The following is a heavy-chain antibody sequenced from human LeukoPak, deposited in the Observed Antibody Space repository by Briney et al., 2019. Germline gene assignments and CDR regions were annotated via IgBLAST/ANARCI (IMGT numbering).Heavy chain of an antibody. D-gene: IGHD6-19*01. J-gene: IGHJ4*02. CDR1: GFTFSDYT. CDR3: APESGSSGCEY. Sequence: PGGSLRLSCAASGFTFSDYTINWVRQAPGKGLEWVSSISSSSSYIYYADSVKGRFTISRDNAKNSLYLQMNSLRAEDTAVYYCAPESGSSGCEYWGQGTLVTVSS. CDR2: ISSSSSYI. V-gene: IGHV3-21*01.